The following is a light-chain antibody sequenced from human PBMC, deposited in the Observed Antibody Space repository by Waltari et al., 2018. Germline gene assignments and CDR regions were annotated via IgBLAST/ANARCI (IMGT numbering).Light chain of an antibody. Sequence: EIVMTQSPATLSVSPGERATLSCRASQRVSSNLAWYQQKPGQAPRLLIYGASTRVTGIPARFSGSGSGTEFTLTISSLQSEDFAVYYCQQYNGLTFGGGTKVEIK. J-gene: IGKJ4*01. CDR3: QQYNGLT. CDR1: QRVSSN. CDR2: GAS. V-gene: IGKV3-15*01.